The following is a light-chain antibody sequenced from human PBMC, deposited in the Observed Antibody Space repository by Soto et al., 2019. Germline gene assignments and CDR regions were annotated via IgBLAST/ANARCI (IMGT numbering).Light chain of an antibody. CDR1: QSVSSNY. J-gene: IGKJ2*01. CDR3: QQYGISPTT. Sequence: EILLTQSPGTLSLSPGERGTLSCRASQSVSSNYVAWYQQKPGQAPRLLIYGTASRATGIPDRFSGSGSGTDFTLTISRLEPEDFAVYYCQQYGISPTTFGQGTKLEIK. V-gene: IGKV3-20*01. CDR2: GTA.